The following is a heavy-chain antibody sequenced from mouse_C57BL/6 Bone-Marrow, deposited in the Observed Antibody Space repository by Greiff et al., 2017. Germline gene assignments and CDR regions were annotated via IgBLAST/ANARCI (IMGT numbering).Heavy chain of an antibody. Sequence: QVQLKQPGTELVKPGASVKLSCKASGYTFTSYWMHWVKQRPGQGLEWIGNINPSNGGTNYNEKFKSKATLTVDKSSSTAYMQLSSLTSEDSAVYYCARSPYYYGNSYAMDYWGQGTSVTVSS. V-gene: IGHV1-53*01. CDR3: ARSPYYYGNSYAMDY. J-gene: IGHJ4*01. D-gene: IGHD1-1*01. CDR2: INPSNGGT. CDR1: GYTFTSYW.